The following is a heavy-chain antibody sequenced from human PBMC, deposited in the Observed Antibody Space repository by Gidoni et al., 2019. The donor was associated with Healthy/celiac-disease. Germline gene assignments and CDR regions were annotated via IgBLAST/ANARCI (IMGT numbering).Heavy chain of an antibody. J-gene: IGHJ5*02. CDR2: IRSKAYGGTT. V-gene: IGHV3-49*03. CDR1: GFTFGDYA. D-gene: IGHD3-22*01. Sequence: EVQLVESGGGLVQPGRSLRLSCTASGFTFGDYAMSWFRQAPGKGLEWVGFIRSKAYGGTTEYAASVKGRFTISRDDSKSIAYLQMNSLKTEDTAVYYCTRTPTYYYDSSGQPFDPWGQGTLVTVSS. CDR3: TRTPTYYYDSSGQPFDP.